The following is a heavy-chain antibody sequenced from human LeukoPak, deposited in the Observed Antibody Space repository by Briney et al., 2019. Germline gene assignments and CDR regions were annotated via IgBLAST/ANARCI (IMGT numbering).Heavy chain of an antibody. CDR1: GFTFSSYE. Sequence: GGSLRLSCAASGFTFSSYEMNWVRQAPGKGLEWVSYISVSGSTIYYADSVKGRFTISRDNAKNSLYVQMNSLRAEDTAVYYCARGGYYDSSGYYYVGYFHHWGQGTLVTLSS. D-gene: IGHD3-22*01. J-gene: IGHJ1*01. CDR2: ISVSGSTI. V-gene: IGHV3-48*03. CDR3: ARGGYYDSSGYYYVGYFHH.